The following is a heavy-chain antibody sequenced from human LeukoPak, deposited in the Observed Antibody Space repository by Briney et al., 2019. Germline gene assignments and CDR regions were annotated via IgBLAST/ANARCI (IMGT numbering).Heavy chain of an antibody. CDR3: ARVQGLRSKEAWDY. J-gene: IGHJ4*02. CDR2: ISAYNGNT. V-gene: IGHV1-18*01. D-gene: IGHD5-12*01. Sequence: GASVKVSCKASGYTFTSYGISWVRQAPGQGLEWMGWISAYNGNTNYAQKLQGRVTMTTDTSTSTAYMELRSLRSDDTAVYYCARVQGLRSKEAWDYWGQGTLVTVSS. CDR1: GYTFTSYG.